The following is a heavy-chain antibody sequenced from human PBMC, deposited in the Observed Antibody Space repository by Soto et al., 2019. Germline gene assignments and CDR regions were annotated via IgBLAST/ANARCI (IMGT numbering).Heavy chain of an antibody. CDR2: IYYSGST. J-gene: IGHJ3*02. V-gene: IGHV4-59*01. CDR3: ARGLAFDI. CDR1: GGSISSYY. Sequence: QVQLQESGPGLVKPSETLSLTCTVSGGSISSYYWSWIRQPPGKGLEWIGYIYYSGSTNYNPSLKSRVTISVDTSKNQFSLKLSSVTAADTAVYYCARGLAFDIWGQGTMVTVSS.